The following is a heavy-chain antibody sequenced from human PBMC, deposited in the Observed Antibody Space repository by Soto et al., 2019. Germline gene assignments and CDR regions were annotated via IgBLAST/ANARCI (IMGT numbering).Heavy chain of an antibody. Sequence: QVQLVQSGAEVKKPGASVKVSCKASGYTFTSYYMHWVRRAPGQGLEWMGIINPSGGSTSYAQKFQGRVTITRDTSTSTVYMELSSLRSEDTAVYYCARGHSSGWSNPYFDYWGQGTLVTVSS. D-gene: IGHD6-19*01. CDR2: INPSGGST. J-gene: IGHJ4*02. CDR1: GYTFTSYY. CDR3: ARGHSSGWSNPYFDY. V-gene: IGHV1-46*01.